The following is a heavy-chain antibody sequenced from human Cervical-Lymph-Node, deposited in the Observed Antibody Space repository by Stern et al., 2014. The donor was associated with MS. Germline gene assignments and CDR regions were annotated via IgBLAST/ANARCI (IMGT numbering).Heavy chain of an antibody. D-gene: IGHD3-16*01. CDR1: GFSLSTIGVG. V-gene: IGHV2-5*02. Sequence: QVTLRESGPTLVKPTETLTLTCTYSGFSLSTIGVGVGWIRQPPGKALEWLGLIYWDDDKRYSPSLKSRLTITKDTFKKQVVLTLTDLDPADTATYYCTHSLIRLGKLSSPPVDSWGQGVLVTVSS. CDR3: THSLIRLGKLSSPPVDS. J-gene: IGHJ4*02. CDR2: IYWDDDK.